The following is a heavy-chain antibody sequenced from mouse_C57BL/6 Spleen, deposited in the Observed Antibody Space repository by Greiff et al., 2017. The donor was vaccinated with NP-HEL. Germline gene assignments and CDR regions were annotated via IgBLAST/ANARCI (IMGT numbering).Heavy chain of an antibody. J-gene: IGHJ2*01. Sequence: EVKLMESGGGLVKPGGSLKLSCAASGFTFSDYGMHWVRQAPEKGLEWVAYISSGSSTIYYADTVKGRFTISRDNAKNTLFLQMTSLRSEDTAMYYCARHFDYWGKGTTLTVSS. CDR1: GFTFSDYG. CDR2: ISSGSSTI. CDR3: ARHFDY. V-gene: IGHV5-17*01.